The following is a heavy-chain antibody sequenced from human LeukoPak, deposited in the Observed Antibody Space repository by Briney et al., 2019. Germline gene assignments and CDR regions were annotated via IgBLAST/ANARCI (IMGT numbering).Heavy chain of an antibody. Sequence: GGSLRLSCAASGFTFSSYGMHWVRQAPGKGLEWVAVISYDGSNKYYADSVKGRFTISRDNSKNSLYLQMNSLRAEDTALYYCAKDHYYDSSGYYSTANYYGMDVWGQGTTVTVSS. J-gene: IGHJ6*02. CDR1: GFTFSSYG. CDR2: ISYDGSNK. V-gene: IGHV3-30*18. CDR3: AKDHYYDSSGYYSTANYYGMDV. D-gene: IGHD3-22*01.